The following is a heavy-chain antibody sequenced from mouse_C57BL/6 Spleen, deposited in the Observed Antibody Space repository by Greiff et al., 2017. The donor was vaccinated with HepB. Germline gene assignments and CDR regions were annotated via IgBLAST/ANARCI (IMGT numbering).Heavy chain of an antibody. Sequence: VQLQQSGPELVKPGASVKIPCKASGYTFTDYNMDWVKQSHGRSLDWIGDINPNNGGTIYNQKFKGKATLTVDKSSSTAYMELRSLTSEDTAVYYCARDYYYGSSYWYFDVWGTGTTVTVSS. V-gene: IGHV1-18*01. CDR3: ARDYYYGSSYWYFDV. J-gene: IGHJ1*03. D-gene: IGHD1-1*01. CDR2: INPNNGGT. CDR1: GYTFTDYN.